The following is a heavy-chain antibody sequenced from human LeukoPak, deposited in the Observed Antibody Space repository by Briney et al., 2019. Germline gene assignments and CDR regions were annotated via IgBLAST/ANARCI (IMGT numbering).Heavy chain of an antibody. CDR2: IYYSGST. CDR3: ARASGIAVTPFDY. V-gene: IGHV4-31*03. D-gene: IGHD6-19*01. J-gene: IGHJ4*02. CDR1: GGSISSGGYY. Sequence: NPSETPSLTCTVSGGSISSGGYYWSWIRQHPGKGLEWIGYIYYSGSTYYNPSLKSRVTILVDTSKNQFSLKLSSVTAADTAVYYCARASGIAVTPFDYWGQGTLVTVSS.